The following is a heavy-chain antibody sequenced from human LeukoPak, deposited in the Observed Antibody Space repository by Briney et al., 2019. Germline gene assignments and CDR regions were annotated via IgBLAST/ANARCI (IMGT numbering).Heavy chain of an antibody. V-gene: IGHV3-33*01. D-gene: IGHD2-15*01. CDR2: IWYDGSNK. CDR3: ARSCSGGSCYYYGIDV. J-gene: IGHJ6*04. CDR1: GFTFSSYG. Sequence: GGSLRLSCAASGFTFSSYGMHWVRQAPGKGLEWVAVIWYDGSNKYYADSVKGRFTISRDNSKNTLYLQMNSLRAEDTAVYYCARSCSGGSCYYYGIDVWGKGTTVTVSS.